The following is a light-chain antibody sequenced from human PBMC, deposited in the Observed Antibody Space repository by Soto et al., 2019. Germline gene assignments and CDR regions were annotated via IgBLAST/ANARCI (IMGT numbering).Light chain of an antibody. J-gene: IGKJ2*03. CDR2: GAS. Sequence: ETVVTQSPVTLSVSPGEGATLSCRTSQSVGYNLAWYQQKPGQAPRPLIYGASTRITGIPARFSGSGSGTEFTLIITSLQSDDFAVYYCQQYGNWPDYSFGQGTKLQIK. CDR1: QSVGYN. V-gene: IGKV3-15*01. CDR3: QQYGNWPDYS.